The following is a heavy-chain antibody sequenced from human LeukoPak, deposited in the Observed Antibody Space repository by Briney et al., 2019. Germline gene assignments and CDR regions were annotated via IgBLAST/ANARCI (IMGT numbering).Heavy chain of an antibody. V-gene: IGHV3-48*03. D-gene: IGHD3-10*01. CDR1: GFTFSSYE. J-gene: IGHJ4*02. CDR2: ISSSGSTI. Sequence: GGSLRLTCAASGFTFSSYEMNWVRQAPGKGLEWVSDISSSGSTIYYADSVKGRFTISRDNAKNSLYLQMNSLRAEDTAVYYCARDNRRYYGSGSHDYWGQGTLVTVSS. CDR3: ARDNRRYYGSGSHDY.